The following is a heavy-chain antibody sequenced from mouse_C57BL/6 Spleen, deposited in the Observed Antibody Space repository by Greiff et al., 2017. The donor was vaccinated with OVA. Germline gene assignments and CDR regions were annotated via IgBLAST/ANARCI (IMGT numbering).Heavy chain of an antibody. V-gene: IGHV1-64*01. CDR3: ARGPYDYETRDFDY. CDR2: IHPNSGST. CDR1: GYTFTSYW. J-gene: IGHJ2*01. D-gene: IGHD2-4*01. Sequence: QVQLQQPGAELVKPGASVKLSCKASGYTFTSYWMHWVKQRPGQGLEWIGMIHPNSGSTNYNEKFKSKATLTVDKSSSTAYMQLSSLTSEDSAVYYCARGPYDYETRDFDYWGQGTTLTVSS.